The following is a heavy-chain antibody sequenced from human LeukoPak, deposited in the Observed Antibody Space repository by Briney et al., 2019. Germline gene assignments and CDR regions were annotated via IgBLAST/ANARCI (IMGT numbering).Heavy chain of an antibody. CDR1: GFTFNSYS. J-gene: IGHJ4*02. CDR3: AKASRVPYDSSGYYHPSGDY. V-gene: IGHV3-21*04. Sequence: GGSLRLSCAASGFTFNSYSMNWVRQAPGKGLEWVSSISSSSSYIYYADSVKGRFTISRDNAKNSLYLQMNSLRAEDTAVYYCAKASRVPYDSSGYYHPSGDYWGQGTLVTVSS. CDR2: ISSSSSYI. D-gene: IGHD3-22*01.